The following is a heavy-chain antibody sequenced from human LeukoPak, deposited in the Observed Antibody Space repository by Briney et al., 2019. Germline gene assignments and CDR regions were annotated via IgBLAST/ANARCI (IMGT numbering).Heavy chain of an antibody. D-gene: IGHD5-12*01. V-gene: IGHV4-34*01. Sequence: PSETLSPTCAVYGGSFSGYYWSWIRQPPGKGLEWIGEINHSGSTNYNPSLKSRVTISVDTSKNQFSLKLSSVTAADTAVYYSARGYRSSGYALGYYYYYGMDVWGQGTTVTVSS. CDR2: INHSGST. J-gene: IGHJ6*02. CDR1: GGSFSGYY. CDR3: ARGYRSSGYALGYYYYYGMDV.